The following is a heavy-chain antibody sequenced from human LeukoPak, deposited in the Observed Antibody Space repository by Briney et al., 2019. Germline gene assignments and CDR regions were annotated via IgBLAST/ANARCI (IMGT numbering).Heavy chain of an antibody. D-gene: IGHD3-10*01. J-gene: IGHJ4*02. V-gene: IGHV3-23*01. Sequence: GGSLRLSCAASGFTFSSYSMSWVRQAPGKGLEWVSAISGSGGSTYYADSVKGRFTISRDNAKNSMYLQMNSLRDEDTAVYYCARINVLLWFGEYFDYWGQGTLVTVSS. CDR3: ARINVLLWFGEYFDY. CDR2: ISGSGGST. CDR1: GFTFSSYS.